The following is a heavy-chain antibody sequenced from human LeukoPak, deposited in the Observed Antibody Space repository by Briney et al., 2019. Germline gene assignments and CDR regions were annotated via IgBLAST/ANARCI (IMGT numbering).Heavy chain of an antibody. CDR1: GFTFSSYS. CDR2: ISSSGIYK. CDR3: ARGATTDIEYFQH. D-gene: IGHD1-26*01. V-gene: IGHV3-21*01. Sequence: NPGGSLRPSCAASGFTFSSYSMNWVRQAPGKGLEWLSSISSSGIYKYYADSLKGRITISRDNAENSLYLQINSLRAEDTAVYYCARGATTDIEYFQHWGQGTLVTVSS. J-gene: IGHJ1*01.